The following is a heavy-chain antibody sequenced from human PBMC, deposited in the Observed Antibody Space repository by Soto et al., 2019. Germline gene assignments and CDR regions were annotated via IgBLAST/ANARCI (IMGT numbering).Heavy chain of an antibody. J-gene: IGHJ4*02. D-gene: IGHD4-17*01. Sequence: GGSLRLSCAASGFTFSSYEMNWVRQAPGKGLEWVSYISSSGSTIYYADSVKGRFTISRDNAKNSLYLQMNSLRAEDTAVYYCARMDHDYGDSDYWGQGTLVTVSS. CDR1: GFTFSSYE. CDR3: ARMDHDYGDSDY. CDR2: ISSSGSTI. V-gene: IGHV3-48*03.